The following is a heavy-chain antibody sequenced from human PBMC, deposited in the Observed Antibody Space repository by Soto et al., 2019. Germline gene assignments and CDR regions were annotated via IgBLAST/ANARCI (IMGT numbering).Heavy chain of an antibody. D-gene: IGHD3-9*01. J-gene: IGHJ4*02. CDR3: ASSYYDILTGPNINYYFDY. CDR1: GGSISSSSYY. V-gene: IGHV4-61*05. CDR2: IYYSGGT. Sequence: PSETLSLTCTVSGGSISSSSYYWGWIRQPPGKGLEWIGYIYYSGGTNYNPSLKSRVTISVDTSKNQFSLKLSSVTAADTAVYYCASSYYDILTGPNINYYFDYWGQGTLVTVSS.